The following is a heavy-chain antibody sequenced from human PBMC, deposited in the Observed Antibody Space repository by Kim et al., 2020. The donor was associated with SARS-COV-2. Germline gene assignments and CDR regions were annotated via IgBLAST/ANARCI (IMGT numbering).Heavy chain of an antibody. Sequence: SETLSLTCNVSGTAIKTFHWSWIRQAPGKGLEWMAFVHKSGTGYNSPSLNTRLTASVDTPNNMLLLRLTSVTAADTALYYCARHYDYDNSLDPFELWGQGKMVTVSP. CDR1: GTAIKTFH. CDR3: ARHYDYDNSLDPFEL. V-gene: IGHV4-59*08. CDR2: VHKSGTG. D-gene: IGHD3-3*01. J-gene: IGHJ3*01.